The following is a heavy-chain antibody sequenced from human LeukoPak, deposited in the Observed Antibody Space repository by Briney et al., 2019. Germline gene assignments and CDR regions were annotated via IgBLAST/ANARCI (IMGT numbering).Heavy chain of an antibody. Sequence: PGGSLRLSCAASGFTFSSYWMSWVRQAPGRGLEWVANIKQDGSEKYYVDSVKGRFTISRDNAKNSLYLQMNSLRADDTAPYYCARDLAGPPQEAFDIWGQGTMVTVSS. V-gene: IGHV3-7*01. CDR3: ARDLAGPPQEAFDI. CDR1: GFTFSSYW. J-gene: IGHJ3*02. CDR2: IKQDGSEK.